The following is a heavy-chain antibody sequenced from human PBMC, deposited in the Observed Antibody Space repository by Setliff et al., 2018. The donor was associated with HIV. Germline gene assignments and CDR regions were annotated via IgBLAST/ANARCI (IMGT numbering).Heavy chain of an antibody. Sequence: AGGSLRLSCAVSGFTFSSYWMSWVRQAPGKGLEWVANIKQDGSEKYYVDSVKGRFTISRDNAKNSVYLQMNNLRAEDTALYYCARVEIYNFWSGYTYYFDYWGQGTLVTSPQ. CDR2: IKQDGSEK. V-gene: IGHV3-7*01. J-gene: IGHJ4*02. CDR3: ARVEIYNFWSGYTYYFDY. D-gene: IGHD3-3*01. CDR1: GFTFSSYW.